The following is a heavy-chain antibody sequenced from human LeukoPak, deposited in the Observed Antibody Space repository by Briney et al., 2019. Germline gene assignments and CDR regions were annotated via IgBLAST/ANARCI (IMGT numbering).Heavy chain of an antibody. V-gene: IGHV4-59*12. J-gene: IGHJ4*02. CDR3: ARDHYDSSGYYYGFDY. Sequence: PSETLSLTCTVSGGSISSYYWSWIRQPPGKGLEWIGYIYYSGSTNYNPSLKSRVTISVDTSKNQFSLKLSSVTAADTAVYYCARDHYDSSGYYYGFDYWGQGTLVTVSS. CDR1: GGSISSYY. CDR2: IYYSGST. D-gene: IGHD3-22*01.